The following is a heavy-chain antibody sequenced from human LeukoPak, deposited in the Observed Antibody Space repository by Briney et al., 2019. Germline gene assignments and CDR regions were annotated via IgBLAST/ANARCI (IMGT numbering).Heavy chain of an antibody. CDR3: AFSSVGATDWFDP. D-gene: IGHD1-26*01. J-gene: IGHJ5*02. Sequence: PGESLKISCKGSGYSFTSYWIGWVRQMPGKGLEWMGIIYPGDSDTRYSPSFQGHVTISADKSISTAYLQWSSLKASDTAMYYCAFSSVGATDWFDPWGQGTLVTVSS. CDR2: IYPGDSDT. CDR1: GYSFTSYW. V-gene: IGHV5-51*01.